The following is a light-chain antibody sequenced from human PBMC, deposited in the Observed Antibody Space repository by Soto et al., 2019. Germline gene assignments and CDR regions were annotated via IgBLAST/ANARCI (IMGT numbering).Light chain of an antibody. CDR2: HAS. CDR3: KQYNSRPIT. J-gene: IGKJ5*01. CDR1: QYVTNN. Sequence: EIVMTQSPGTVSVSPGERATLSCRASQYVTNNLAWYQQKPGQAPRLLIYHASIRATGIPARFSGSGSGTEFTLTISSLQSEDFAIYYCKQYNSRPITFGQGTRLEI. V-gene: IGKV3-15*01.